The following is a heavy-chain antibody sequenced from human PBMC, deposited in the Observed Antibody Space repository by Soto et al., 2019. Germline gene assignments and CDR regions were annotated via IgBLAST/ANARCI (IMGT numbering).Heavy chain of an antibody. D-gene: IGHD6-19*01. V-gene: IGHV4-59*01. Sequence: SETLSLTCTVSGGSISSYYWSWIRQPPGKGLEWIEYIYYSGSTNYNPSLKSRVTISVDTSKNQFSLKLSSVTAADTAVYYCARDPPIAVAGGWYFDLWGRGTLVTVSS. CDR2: IYYSGST. CDR3: ARDPPIAVAGGWYFDL. CDR1: GGSISSYY. J-gene: IGHJ2*01.